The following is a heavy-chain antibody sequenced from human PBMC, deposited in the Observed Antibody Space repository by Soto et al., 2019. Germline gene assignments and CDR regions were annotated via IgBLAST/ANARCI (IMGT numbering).Heavy chain of an antibody. CDR2: ISGSGGTT. CDR1: GITFSSYV. Sequence: EVQLLESGGGLVQPGGSLRLSCAASGITFSSYVMSWVRQAPGKGLKWVSTISGSGGTTNYADSVTGRFTISRDNSKNTLYLQMNSLRAEDTAVYYCEGTTGTESDSDYWGQGTLVTVSS. V-gene: IGHV3-23*01. CDR3: EGTTGTESDSDY. J-gene: IGHJ4*02. D-gene: IGHD1-1*01.